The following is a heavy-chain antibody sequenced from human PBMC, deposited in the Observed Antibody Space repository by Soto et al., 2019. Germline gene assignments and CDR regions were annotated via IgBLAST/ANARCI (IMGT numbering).Heavy chain of an antibody. CDR3: ARHTAAGTFFDY. Sequence: SETLSLTCTVSGGSISSYYWSWIRQPPGKGLEWIGYIYYSGSTNYNPSLKSRVTTSVDTSKNQFSLKLSSVTAADTAVYYCARHTAAGTFFDYWGQGTLVTVSS. CDR1: GGSISSYY. V-gene: IGHV4-59*08. J-gene: IGHJ4*02. CDR2: IYYSGST. D-gene: IGHD6-13*01.